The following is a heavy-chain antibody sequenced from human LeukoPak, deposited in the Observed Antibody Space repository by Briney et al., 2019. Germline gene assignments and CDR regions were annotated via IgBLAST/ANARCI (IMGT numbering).Heavy chain of an antibody. CDR1: GGTFSSYA. D-gene: IGHD3-22*01. J-gene: IGHJ6*02. V-gene: IGHV1-69*13. Sequence: GASVKVSCKASGGTFSSYAISWVRQAPGQGLEWMGGIIPIFGTANYAQKFQGRVTITADESTSTAYMELSSLRSEDTAVYYCARCNHDSSGHWFGMDVWGQGTTVTVS. CDR2: IIPIFGTA. CDR3: ARCNHDSSGHWFGMDV.